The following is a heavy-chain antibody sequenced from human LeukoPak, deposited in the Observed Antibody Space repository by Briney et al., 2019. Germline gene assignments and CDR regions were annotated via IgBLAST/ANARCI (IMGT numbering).Heavy chain of an antibody. CDR1: GFTFSNAW. D-gene: IGHD2-2*02. V-gene: IGHV3-15*01. J-gene: IGHJ4*02. Sequence: GGSLRLSCAASGFTFSNAWMSWVRQAPGKRLEWVGRIKSKTDGGTTDYAAPVKGRFTISRDDSKNTLYLQMNSLKTEDTAVYYCTTDPLGYEYQLLYGLFNFDYWGQGTLVTVSS. CDR3: TTDPLGYEYQLLYGLFNFDY. CDR2: IKSKTDGGTT.